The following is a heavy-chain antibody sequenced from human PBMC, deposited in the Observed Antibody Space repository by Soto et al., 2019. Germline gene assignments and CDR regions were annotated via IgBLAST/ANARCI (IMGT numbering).Heavy chain of an antibody. CDR2: IYPGVSDT. Sequence: GESLKISCKGSGYSFTSYWIGWVRQMPGKGLEWMGIIYPGVSDTRYSPSFQGQVTISADKSISTAYLQWSSLKASDTAMYYCARQLTHTIFGVARKTGHYYGMDVWGQGTTVTVSS. J-gene: IGHJ6*02. CDR3: ARQLTHTIFGVARKTGHYYGMDV. CDR1: GYSFTSYW. V-gene: IGHV5-51*01. D-gene: IGHD3-3*01.